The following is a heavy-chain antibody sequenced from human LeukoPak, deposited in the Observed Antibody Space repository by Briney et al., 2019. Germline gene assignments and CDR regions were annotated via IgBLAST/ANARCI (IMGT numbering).Heavy chain of an antibody. V-gene: IGHV4-38-2*02. J-gene: IGHJ4*02. CDR3: ARDGGSPY. CDR1: GYSISSGYY. D-gene: IGHD3-16*01. Sequence: SETLSLTCTVFGYSISSGYYWGWIRQPPGKGLEWIGSIYHSGSTYYNPSLKSRVTISVDTSKNQFSLKLSSVTAADTAVYYCARDGGSPYWGQGTLVTVSS. CDR2: IYHSGST.